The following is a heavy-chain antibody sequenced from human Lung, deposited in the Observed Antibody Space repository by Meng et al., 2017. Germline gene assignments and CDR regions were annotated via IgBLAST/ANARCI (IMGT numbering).Heavy chain of an antibody. CDR3: ARDEDISAAGKLFGDY. CDR2: INPKSGDT. J-gene: IGHJ4*02. CDR1: GYTFPAYW. D-gene: IGHD6-13*01. Sequence: QVLVVQSGAEVKKPGASVKVSCKASGYTFPAYWLHWVRRAPGQGLEWMGRINPKSGDTHYAQRFQGRVTMTGDTSISTAYMELSGLRSDDTAMYYCARDEDISAAGKLFGDYWGQGTLVTVSS. V-gene: IGHV1-2*06.